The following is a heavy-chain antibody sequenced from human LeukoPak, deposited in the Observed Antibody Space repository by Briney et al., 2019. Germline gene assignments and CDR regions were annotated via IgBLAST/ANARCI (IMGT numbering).Heavy chain of an antibody. J-gene: IGHJ4*02. D-gene: IGHD1-1*01. Sequence: GGSLRLSCAASGFTFSSYDMHWVRQATGKGLEWVSAIGTAGDTYYPGSVKGRFTISRENAKNSLYLQMNSLRAGDTAVYYCARQGSGTHFDYWGQGTLVTVSS. CDR2: IGTAGDT. V-gene: IGHV3-13*01. CDR3: ARQGSGTHFDY. CDR1: GFTFSSYD.